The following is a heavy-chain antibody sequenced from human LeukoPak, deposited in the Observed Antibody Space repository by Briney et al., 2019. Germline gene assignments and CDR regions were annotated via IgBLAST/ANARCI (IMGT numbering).Heavy chain of an antibody. D-gene: IGHD6-19*01. V-gene: IGHV4-59*01. Sequence: SETLSLTCTVSGGSISSYYWSWIRQPPGKGLEWIGYIYYSGSTNYNPSLKSRVTISVDTSKNQFSLKLSSVTAADTAVYYCARAEYSGHFGYWGQGTLVTVSS. CDR3: ARAEYSGHFGY. J-gene: IGHJ4*02. CDR1: GGSISSYY. CDR2: IYYSGST.